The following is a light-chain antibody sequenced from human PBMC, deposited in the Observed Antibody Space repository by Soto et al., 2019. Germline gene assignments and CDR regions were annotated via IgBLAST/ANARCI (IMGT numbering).Light chain of an antibody. CDR1: QSISSSY. CDR3: HQYGSSAWT. J-gene: IGKJ1*01. V-gene: IGKV3-20*01. CDR2: GAS. Sequence: EVVLTQSPATLSVSPLERVTLXCRSSQSISSSYLAWYQQKPGQAPRLLIYGASSRATGIPDRFSGSGSGTDFTLTISRLEPEDFAVYYCHQYGSSAWTFGQGTKVDI.